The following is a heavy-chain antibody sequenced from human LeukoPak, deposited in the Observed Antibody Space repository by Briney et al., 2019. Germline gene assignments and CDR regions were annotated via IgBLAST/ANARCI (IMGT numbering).Heavy chain of an antibody. V-gene: IGHV3-48*04. CDR1: GFTFTTYS. CDR2: ISSSGSTI. D-gene: IGHD3-10*02. CDR3: AELGITMIGGV. J-gene: IGHJ6*04. Sequence: GGSLRLSCEASGFTFTTYSMTWVRQAPGKGLEWVSYISSSGSTIYYADSVKGRFTISRDNAKNSLYLQMNSLRAEDTAVYYCAELGITMIGGVWGKGTTVTISS.